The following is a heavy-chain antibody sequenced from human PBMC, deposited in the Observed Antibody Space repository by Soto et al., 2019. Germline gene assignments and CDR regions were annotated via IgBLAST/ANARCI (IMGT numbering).Heavy chain of an antibody. CDR2: IWYDGSNK. Sequence: GGSLRLSCAASGFTFSSYGMHWVLQAPGKGLEWVAVIWYDGSNKYYADSVKGRFTISRDNSKNTLYLQMNSLRAEDTAVYYCARDSGWYGDYYFDYWGQGTLVTVSS. V-gene: IGHV3-33*01. J-gene: IGHJ4*02. D-gene: IGHD6-19*01. CDR3: ARDSGWYGDYYFDY. CDR1: GFTFSSYG.